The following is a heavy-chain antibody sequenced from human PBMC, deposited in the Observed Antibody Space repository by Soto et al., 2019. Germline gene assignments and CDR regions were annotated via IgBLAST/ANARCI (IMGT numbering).Heavy chain of an antibody. CDR3: ASYGDYEDYFDY. J-gene: IGHJ4*02. CDR1: GFTFSSYS. V-gene: IGHV3-21*01. D-gene: IGHD4-17*01. Sequence: EVQLVESGGGLVKPGGSLRLSCAASGFTFSSYSMNWVRQAPGKGLEWVSSISSSSSYIYYADSVKGRFTISRDNAKNSLYLQMNSLRAEDTAVYYCASYGDYEDYFDYWGQGTLVTVSS. CDR2: ISSSSSYI.